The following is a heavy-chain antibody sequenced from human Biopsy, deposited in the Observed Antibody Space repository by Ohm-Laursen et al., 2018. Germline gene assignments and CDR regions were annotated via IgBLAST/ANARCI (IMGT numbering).Heavy chain of an antibody. J-gene: IGHJ6*02. CDR1: GDSISSDY. CDR2: IYGSGST. D-gene: IGHD1/OR15-1a*01. Sequence: GTLSLTCIVSGDSISSDYWTWIRRPAGKGLEWIGRIYGSGSTNYNPSLRGRVTLSGDTSKNQVSLRLRSVTAADTAVYYCAREGLDWDNRRYKGLDVWGQGATVIVSS. V-gene: IGHV4-4*07. CDR3: AREGLDWDNRRYKGLDV.